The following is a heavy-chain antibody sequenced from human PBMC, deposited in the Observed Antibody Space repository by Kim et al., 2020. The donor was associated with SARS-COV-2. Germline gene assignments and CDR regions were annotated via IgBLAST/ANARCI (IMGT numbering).Heavy chain of an antibody. D-gene: IGHD2-2*01. J-gene: IGHJ4*02. V-gene: IGHV4-59*01. Sequence: YHPSLKSRVTISVDTSKNQFSLKLSSVTAADTAVYYFARVQGVPAAMFDYWGQGTLVTVSS. CDR3: ARVQGVPAAMFDY.